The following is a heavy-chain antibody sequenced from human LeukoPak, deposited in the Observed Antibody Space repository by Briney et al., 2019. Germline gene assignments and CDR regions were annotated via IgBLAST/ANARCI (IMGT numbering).Heavy chain of an antibody. J-gene: IGHJ4*02. CDR3: ARRGGNTSGFQGYYFDY. CDR2: IYYSGST. CDR1: GGSVSSGDYY. Sequence: PSETLSLTCTVSGGSVSSGDYYWSWIRQLPGKGLEWIGYIYYSGSTYYNPSLKSRLTISVDTSKNQFSLKLSSVTAADTAVYYCARRGGNTSGFQGYYFDYGGKGTLVTVSS. D-gene: IGHD2-2*01. V-gene: IGHV4-31*03.